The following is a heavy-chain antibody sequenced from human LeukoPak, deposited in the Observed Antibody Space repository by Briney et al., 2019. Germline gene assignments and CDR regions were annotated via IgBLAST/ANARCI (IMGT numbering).Heavy chain of an antibody. CDR3: ARQGQWLVFWFDP. CDR1: GGSISSSIYY. V-gene: IGHV4-39*01. CDR2: IYYSGST. J-gene: IGHJ5*02. D-gene: IGHD6-19*01. Sequence: PSETLSLTCTVSGGSISSSIYYWGWIRQPPGKGLEWIGSIYYSGSTYYNPSLKSRVTISVDTSKNQFSLRLSSVTAADTAVYYCARQGQWLVFWFDPWGQGTLVTVSS.